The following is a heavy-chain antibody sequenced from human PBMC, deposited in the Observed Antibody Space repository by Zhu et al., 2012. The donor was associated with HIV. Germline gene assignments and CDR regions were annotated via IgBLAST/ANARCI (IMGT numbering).Heavy chain of an antibody. Sequence: QVQLEESGPGLVKPSETLSLTCIVSGGSISSSSYYWGWIRQPPGKGLEWIGSIYYGDKTYYNPALESRLTMSADTPKNQFSLKLRSVTAADTAIYYCARRPNVLRGPSNGFDIWGPRDNGHRLF. CDR2: IYYGDKT. J-gene: IGHJ3*02. D-gene: IGHD3-10*01. CDR3: ARRPNVLRGPSNGFDI. CDR1: GGSISSSSYY. V-gene: IGHV4-39*01.